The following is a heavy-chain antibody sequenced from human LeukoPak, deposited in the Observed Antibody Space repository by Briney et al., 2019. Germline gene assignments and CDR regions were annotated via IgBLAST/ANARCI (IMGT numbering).Heavy chain of an antibody. D-gene: IGHD3-22*01. V-gene: IGHV1-69*13. CDR2: IIPIFGTA. CDR1: GYTFTGYY. J-gene: IGHJ1*01. Sequence: ASVKVSCKASGYTFTGYYMHWVRQAPGQGLEWMGGIIPIFGTANYAQKFQGRVTITADESTSTAYMELSSLRSEDTAVYYCARDRYDSSGYYFTAQHWGQGTLVTVSS. CDR3: ARDRYDSSGYYFTAQH.